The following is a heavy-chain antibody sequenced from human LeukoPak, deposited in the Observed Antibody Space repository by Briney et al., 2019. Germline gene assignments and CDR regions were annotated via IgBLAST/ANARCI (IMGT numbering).Heavy chain of an antibody. CDR3: AKGLDGDSFDY. CDR2: TSGSGGST. D-gene: IGHD4-17*01. J-gene: IGHJ4*02. V-gene: IGHV3-23*01. CDR1: GFTFSSYA. Sequence: GGSLRLSCAASGFTFSSYAMSWVRQAPGKGLEWVSATSGSGGSTYYADSVKGRFTISRDNSKDTLYLQMNSLRAEDTAVYYCAKGLDGDSFDYWGQGTLVTVSS.